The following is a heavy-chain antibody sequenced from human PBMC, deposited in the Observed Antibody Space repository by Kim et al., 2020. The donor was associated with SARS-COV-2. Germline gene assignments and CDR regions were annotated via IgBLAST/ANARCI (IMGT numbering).Heavy chain of an antibody. D-gene: IGHD3-10*01. Sequence: SDTLSLTCTVSGGSVNRNHYYWTWIRQPPGKGLEWIGDVYYTGSTNYNPSLKSRVTISVDTSNNQFSLRLTSVIAADTAVYYCAREVKYGSGSYRDGMDVWGQGTTVTVSS. V-gene: IGHV4-61*01. CDR3: AREVKYGSGSYRDGMDV. J-gene: IGHJ6*02. CDR2: VYYTGST. CDR1: GGSVNRNHYY.